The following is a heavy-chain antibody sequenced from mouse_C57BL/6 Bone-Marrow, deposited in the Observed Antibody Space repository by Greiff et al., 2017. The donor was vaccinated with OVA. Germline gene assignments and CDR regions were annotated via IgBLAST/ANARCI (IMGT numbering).Heavy chain of an antibody. CDR1: GYTFTSYW. V-gene: IGHV1-69*01. J-gene: IGHJ1*03. Sequence: QVQLQQPGAELVMPGASVKLSCKASGYTFTSYWMHWVKQRPGQGLEWIGEIDPSDSYTNYNQKFKGKSTLTVDKSSSTAYMQLSSLTSEDSAVYYCASYYGSSYWYFDVWCTGTTVTVSS. D-gene: IGHD1-1*01. CDR2: IDPSDSYT. CDR3: ASYYGSSYWYFDV.